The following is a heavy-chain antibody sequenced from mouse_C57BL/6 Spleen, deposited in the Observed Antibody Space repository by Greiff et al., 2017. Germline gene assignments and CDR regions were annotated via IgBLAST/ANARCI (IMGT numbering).Heavy chain of an antibody. CDR1: GYTFTDYY. J-gene: IGHJ3*01. CDR3: ARWGLTGTSWFAY. D-gene: IGHD4-1*01. CDR2: INPNNGGT. V-gene: IGHV1-26*01. Sequence: EVQLQQSGPELVKPGASVKISCKASGYTFTDYYMNWVKQSHGKSLEWIGDINPNNGGTSYNQKFKGKATLTVDKSSSTAYMELRSLTSEDSAVYYCARWGLTGTSWFAYWGQGTLVTVSA.